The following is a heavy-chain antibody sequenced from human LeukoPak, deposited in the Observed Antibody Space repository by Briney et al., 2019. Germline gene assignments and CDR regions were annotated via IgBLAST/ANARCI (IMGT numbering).Heavy chain of an antibody. CDR2: IKQDGSEK. Sequence: TGGSLRLSCAASGFTFSSYWMNGVRQAPGEGLEWVANIKQDGSEKYYVDSVKGRFTISRDNAENSLYLQMNTLRAEDTAVYYCARACSGGGCGTRSSFDYWSQGTLVTVSS. D-gene: IGHD2-15*01. CDR1: GFTFSSYW. V-gene: IGHV3-7*04. J-gene: IGHJ4*02. CDR3: ARACSGGGCGTRSSFDY.